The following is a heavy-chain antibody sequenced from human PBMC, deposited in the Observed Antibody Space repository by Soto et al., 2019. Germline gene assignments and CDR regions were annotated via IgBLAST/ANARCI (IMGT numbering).Heavy chain of an antibody. D-gene: IGHD2-2*02. V-gene: IGHV4-59*01. CDR1: GGSISSYY. J-gene: IGHJ4*02. Sequence: SETLSLTCTVSGGSISSYYWSWIRQPPGKGLEWIGYIYYSGSTNYNPSLKSRVTISVDTSKNQFSLKLSSVTAADTAVYYCARESCSSTSCYIDYWGQGTLVTVSS. CDR2: IYYSGST. CDR3: ARESCSSTSCYIDY.